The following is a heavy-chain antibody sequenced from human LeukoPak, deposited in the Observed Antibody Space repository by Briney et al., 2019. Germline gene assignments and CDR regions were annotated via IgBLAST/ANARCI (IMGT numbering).Heavy chain of an antibody. CDR3: TTVHGAGPVNFDY. Sequence: PGGSLRLSCAASGFTFGNAWMSWVRQAPGKGLEWVGRIKSKTDGGTTDYAAPVKGRFSISRDDSENTLYLQMNSLKNEDTAVYFCTTVHGAGPVNFDYWGQGSLVTVSS. J-gene: IGHJ4*02. V-gene: IGHV3-15*01. CDR2: IKSKTDGGTT. D-gene: IGHD3-16*01. CDR1: GFTFGNAW.